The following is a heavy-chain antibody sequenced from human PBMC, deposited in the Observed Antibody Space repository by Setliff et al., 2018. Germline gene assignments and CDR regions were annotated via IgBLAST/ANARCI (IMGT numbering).Heavy chain of an antibody. Sequence: GASVTVSCKASGYTFTSNHVHWGRQAPGQGLEWMGTINPSGGSTIYAPDFQGRVTMTWDTSTNIAYMELSGLRYADSAIYYCIMNMVRPVTGLDCWGPGTLVTVS. V-gene: IGHV1-46*01. J-gene: IGHJ4*02. D-gene: IGHD2-8*01. CDR1: GYTFTSNH. CDR3: IMNMVRPVTGLDC. CDR2: INPSGGST.